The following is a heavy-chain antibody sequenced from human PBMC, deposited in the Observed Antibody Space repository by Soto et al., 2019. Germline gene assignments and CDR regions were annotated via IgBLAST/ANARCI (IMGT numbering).Heavy chain of an antibody. Sequence: PSDTLSLTCTVSGGSISSSSYYWGWIRQPPGKGLEWIGSIYYSGSTYYNPSLKSRVTISVDTSKNQFSLKLSSVTAADTAVYYCAGQLVRYYYYGMDVWGQGTTVTVSS. CDR1: GGSISSSSYY. CDR2: IYYSGST. CDR3: AGQLVRYYYYGMDV. J-gene: IGHJ6*02. D-gene: IGHD3-10*01. V-gene: IGHV4-39*01.